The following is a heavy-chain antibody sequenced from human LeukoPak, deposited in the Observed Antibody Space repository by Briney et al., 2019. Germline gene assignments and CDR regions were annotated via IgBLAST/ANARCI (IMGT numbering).Heavy chain of an antibody. J-gene: IGHJ4*02. Sequence: ASVKVSCKASGGTFSSYAISWVRQAPGQGLEWMGWISAYNGNTNYAQKLPGRVTMTTDTSTSTAYMELRSLRSDDTAVYYCARDFPHHGGNSVGYWGQGTLVTVSS. V-gene: IGHV1-18*01. CDR2: ISAYNGNT. D-gene: IGHD4-23*01. CDR3: ARDFPHHGGNSVGY. CDR1: GGTFSSYA.